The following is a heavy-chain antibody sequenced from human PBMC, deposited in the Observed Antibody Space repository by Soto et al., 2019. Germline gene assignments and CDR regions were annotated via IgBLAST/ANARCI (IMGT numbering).Heavy chain of an antibody. CDR3: ARVMRGYHRGEHDY. CDR2: MYYSGST. Sequence: QVQLQESGPGLVKPSQTLSLTCTVSGGSISSGDYYWSWIRHPPGKDLEWIGYMYYSGSTYYNPSLKSRVTISVDTSKNQFSMKLSSVPAADTAVYYCARVMRGYHRGEHDYWGQGTLVTVSS. D-gene: IGHD3-3*01. J-gene: IGHJ4*02. V-gene: IGHV4-30-4*01. CDR1: GGSISSGDYY.